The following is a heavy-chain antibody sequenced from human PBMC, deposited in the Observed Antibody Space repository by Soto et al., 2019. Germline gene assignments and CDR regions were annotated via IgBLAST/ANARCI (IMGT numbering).Heavy chain of an antibody. D-gene: IGHD3-10*01. CDR2: ISYSGST. CDR1: GGSISSGNYY. CDR3: ARENNVLPGGYFDY. Sequence: SETLSLTCTVSGGSISSGNYYWSWIRQPPGKGLEWIGFISYSGSTYYSTSLKSRVTISVDTSKSQFSLNLSSVTAADTAVYYCARENNVLPGGYFDYWGQGTLVTVSS. J-gene: IGHJ4*02. V-gene: IGHV4-30-4*01.